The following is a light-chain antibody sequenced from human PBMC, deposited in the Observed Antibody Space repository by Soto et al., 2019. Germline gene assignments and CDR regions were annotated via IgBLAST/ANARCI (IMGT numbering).Light chain of an antibody. CDR2: GNS. CDR3: QSYDSSLNNSGL. V-gene: IGLV1-40*01. J-gene: IGLJ3*02. Sequence: QPVLTQPPSVSGAPGQRVSISCTGSSSNIGAGYDVHWYQQLPGTAPRLLIYGNSNRPSGVPDRFSGSKSGTSASLAITGLQAEDEADYYCQSYDSSLNNSGLFGGGTKLTVL. CDR1: SSNIGAGYD.